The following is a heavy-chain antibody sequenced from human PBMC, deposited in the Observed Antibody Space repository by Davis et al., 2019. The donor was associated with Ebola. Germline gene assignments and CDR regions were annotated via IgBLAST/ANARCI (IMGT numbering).Heavy chain of an antibody. Sequence: HTGGSLRLSCVASGFPFSSYTISWVRQAPGKGLVWVSRINSDGRTTAYADSVKGRFTISRDNAKNTLYLQMNTLRAEDTAVYYCARDLGMGRRVDAFDIWGQGTMVTVS. CDR2: INSDGRTT. D-gene: IGHD7-27*01. J-gene: IGHJ3*02. CDR1: GFPFSSYT. V-gene: IGHV3-74*01. CDR3: ARDLGMGRRVDAFDI.